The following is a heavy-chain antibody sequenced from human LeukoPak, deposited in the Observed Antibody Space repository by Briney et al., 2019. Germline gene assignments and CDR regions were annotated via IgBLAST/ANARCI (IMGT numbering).Heavy chain of an antibody. CDR2: IIPIFGTA. CDR3: ARVSPTNGGNDY. D-gene: IGHD4-23*01. V-gene: IGHV1-69*06. Sequence: SVKVSCKASGGTFSSYAISWVRQAPGQGLEWMGGIIPIFGTANYAQKFQGRVTITADKSTSTAYMELSSLRSEDTAVYYCARVSPTNGGNDYWGQGTLVTVSS. CDR1: GGTFSSYA. J-gene: IGHJ4*02.